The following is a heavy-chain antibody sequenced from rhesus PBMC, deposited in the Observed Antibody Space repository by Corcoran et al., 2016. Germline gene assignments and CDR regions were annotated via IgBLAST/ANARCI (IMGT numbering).Heavy chain of an antibody. D-gene: IGHD2-21*01. CDR2: INIGWGST. J-gene: IGHJ2*01. CDR3: AKTPWRGFCTGSGCYFYWYFDL. CDR1: GFTSSNYG. V-gene: IGHV3S5*01. Sequence: EVQLVETGGGLVQPGGSLKLSCAASGFTSSNYGMSWVRQAPGKGLEWVSAINIGWGSTYSADSVEGRFSISRDNSKNTLSLQMNSLRAEDTAVYYCAKTPWRGFCTGSGCYFYWYFDLWGPGTPITISS.